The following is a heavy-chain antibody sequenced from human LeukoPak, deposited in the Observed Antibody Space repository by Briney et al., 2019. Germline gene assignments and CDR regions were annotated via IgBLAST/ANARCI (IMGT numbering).Heavy chain of an antibody. CDR3: ARGVGPRTLDG. J-gene: IGHJ4*02. D-gene: IGHD1-14*01. V-gene: IGHV4-59*01. CDR1: GVTISRYY. Sequence: PSEPLSLPCTVSGVTISRYYWRWIRQPPGKGLEWIGYIYYSGSNNYNPSLKSRVTISIDTSKNQLSLKLSSVTAADTAVYYCARGVGPRTLDGWGQGTLVTVSS. CDR2: IYYSGSN.